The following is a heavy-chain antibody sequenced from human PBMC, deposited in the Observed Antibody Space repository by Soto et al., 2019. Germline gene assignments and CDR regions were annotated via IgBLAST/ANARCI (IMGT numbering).Heavy chain of an antibody. CDR2: IIPILGIA. J-gene: IGHJ6*03. V-gene: IGHV1-69*02. CDR1: GGTFSSYT. CDR3: ARGGHPYLGRHYYYMDV. D-gene: IGHD1-26*01. Sequence: ASVKVSCKASGGTFSSYTISWVRQAPGQGLEWMGRIIPILGIANYAQKFQGRVTITADKSTSTAYMELSSLRSEDTAVYYCARGGHPYLGRHYYYMDVWGKGTTVTVSS.